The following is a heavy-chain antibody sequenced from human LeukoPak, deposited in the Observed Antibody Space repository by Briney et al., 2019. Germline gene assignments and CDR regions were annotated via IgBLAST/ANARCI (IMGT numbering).Heavy chain of an antibody. CDR3: VRDSTHSGFNVDFDC. V-gene: IGHV3-74*01. J-gene: IGHJ4*02. D-gene: IGHD2-2*01. Sequence: PGGSLRLSCAASGFTFSSHWMHWVRQAPGKGLVWISRIVNDGSGATYVDSVKGRFTTSRDNAKNTLYLQMNSLRAEDTAVYYCVRDSTHSGFNVDFDCWGQETLVTVSS. CDR2: IVNDGSGA. CDR1: GFTFSSHW.